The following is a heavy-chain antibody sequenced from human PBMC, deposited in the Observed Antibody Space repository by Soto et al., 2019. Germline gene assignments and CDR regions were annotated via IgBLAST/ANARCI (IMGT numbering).Heavy chain of an antibody. J-gene: IGHJ4*02. CDR3: ARARKVYYGDFFPYDY. V-gene: IGHV4-34*01. Sequence: QVQLQQWGAGLLKPSETLSLTCAVYGGSFRGYYWSWIRQPPGKGLEWIGEINHSGSTNYNPSLKSRVTISVDTSKNQFSLKLSSVTAADTAVYYCARARKVYYGDFFPYDYWGQGTLVTVSS. CDR1: GGSFRGYY. D-gene: IGHD4-17*01. CDR2: INHSGST.